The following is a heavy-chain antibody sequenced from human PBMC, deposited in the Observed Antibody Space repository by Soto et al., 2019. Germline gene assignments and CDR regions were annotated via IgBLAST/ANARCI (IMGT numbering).Heavy chain of an antibody. D-gene: IGHD4-17*01. V-gene: IGHV1-69*13. CDR2: IIPIFGTA. Sequence: GASVKVSCKASGGTFSSYAISWVRQAPGQGLEWMGGIIPIFGTANYAQKFQGRVTITADESTSTAYMELSSLRSEDTAVYYCAEGDYGDYAGRYYYYGMDVWGQGTTVTVSS. CDR3: AEGDYGDYAGRYYYYGMDV. J-gene: IGHJ6*02. CDR1: GGTFSSYA.